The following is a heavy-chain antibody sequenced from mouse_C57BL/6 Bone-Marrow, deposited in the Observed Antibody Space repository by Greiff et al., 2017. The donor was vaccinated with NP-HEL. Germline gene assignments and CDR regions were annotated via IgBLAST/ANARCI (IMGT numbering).Heavy chain of an antibody. J-gene: IGHJ2*01. V-gene: IGHV1-64*01. D-gene: IGHD1-1*01. CDR1: GYTFTSYW. Sequence: QVQLQQPGAELVKPGASVKLSCKASGYTFTSYWMHWVKQRPGQGLEWIGMIHPNSGSTNYNEKFKSKATLTVDKSSSTAYMQLSSLTSEDSAVYYCARCLGYYYGPYFDYWGQGTTLTVSS. CDR2: IHPNSGST. CDR3: ARCLGYYYGPYFDY.